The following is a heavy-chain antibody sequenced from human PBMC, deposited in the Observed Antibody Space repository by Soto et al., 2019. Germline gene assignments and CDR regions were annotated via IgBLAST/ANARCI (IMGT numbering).Heavy chain of an antibody. CDR1: GFTFSSYA. Sequence: GGSLRLSCAASGFTFSSYAMSWVRQAPGKGLEWVSAISGSGGSTYYADSVKGRFTISRDNSKNTLYLQMNSLRAEDTAVYYCAKNGLGTMVRGVIITNYYYMDVWGKGTTVTVSS. J-gene: IGHJ6*03. V-gene: IGHV3-23*01. CDR3: AKNGLGTMVRGVIITNYYYMDV. D-gene: IGHD3-10*01. CDR2: ISGSGGST.